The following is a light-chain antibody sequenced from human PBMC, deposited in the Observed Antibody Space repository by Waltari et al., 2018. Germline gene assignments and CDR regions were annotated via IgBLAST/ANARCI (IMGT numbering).Light chain of an antibody. CDR1: TSDVGGYNY. Sequence: SALTQPASVSESPGQSITISCTGTTSDVGGYNYFSWYQQHPGKAPKLMLYDVTNRPSGVSNRFSGSKSGNTASLTISGLQAEDEADYYCSSFTSSSTWVFGGGTKLTVL. J-gene: IGLJ3*02. CDR3: SSFTSSSTWV. CDR2: DVT. V-gene: IGLV2-14*03.